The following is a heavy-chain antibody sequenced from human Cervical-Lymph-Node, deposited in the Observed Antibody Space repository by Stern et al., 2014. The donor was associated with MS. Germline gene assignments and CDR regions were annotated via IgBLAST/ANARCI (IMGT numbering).Heavy chain of an antibody. CDR1: GFSFSNHW. V-gene: IGHV3-7*01. D-gene: IGHD6-13*01. CDR2: IRQDGSER. J-gene: IGHJ4*02. Sequence: EVQLVESGGGLVQPGGSLRLSCAVSGFSFSNHWMTWVRQAPGKGLEWVANIRQDGSERYYGDSVKGRFTISRDNAEVSLYLQMNSLRVEDTAIYYCARGSSGWFPLYYFDDWGQGSLVTISS. CDR3: ARGSSGWFPLYYFDD.